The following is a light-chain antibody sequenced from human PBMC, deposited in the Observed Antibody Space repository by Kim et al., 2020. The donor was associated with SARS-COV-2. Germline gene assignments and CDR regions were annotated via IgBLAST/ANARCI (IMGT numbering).Light chain of an antibody. CDR3: SSYTSSSTLGM. V-gene: IGLV2-14*03. CDR1: SSDVGGYNY. J-gene: IGLJ3*02. CDR2: AVS. Sequence: SLTISCSGTSSDVGGYNYVSWYQQHPGKAPKLMIYAVSNRPSGVSNRFAGSKSGNTASLTISGLQAEDEADYYCSSYTSSSTLGMFGGGTQLTVL.